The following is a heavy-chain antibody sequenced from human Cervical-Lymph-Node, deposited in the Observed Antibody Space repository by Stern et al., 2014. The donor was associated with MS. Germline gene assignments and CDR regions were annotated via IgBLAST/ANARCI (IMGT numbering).Heavy chain of an antibody. CDR3: ARPITGADHAFDY. CDR1: GYTFNRYA. J-gene: IGHJ4*02. Sequence: QVQLVESGSEMKKPGASVKVSCKASGYTFNRYAINWVRQAPGQGLEWMRWINTNSGDPTYGRGFAGRFVFSLDTSVSTTYLQITSLKAEDTAIYYCARPITGADHAFDYWGQGTLVTVSS. CDR2: INTNSGDP. V-gene: IGHV7-4-1*02. D-gene: IGHD6-13*01.